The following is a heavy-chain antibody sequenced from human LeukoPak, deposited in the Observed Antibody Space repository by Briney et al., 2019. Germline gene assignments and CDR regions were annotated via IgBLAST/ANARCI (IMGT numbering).Heavy chain of an antibody. Sequence: SETLSLTCTVSGGSISSGSYYWSWIRQPAGKGLEWIGRIYTSGSTNYNPSLKSRVTISVDTSKNQFSLKLSSVTAADTAVYYCARGHGSFDSWGQGTLVTVSA. CDR2: IYTSGST. CDR3: ARGHGSFDS. V-gene: IGHV4-61*02. CDR1: GGSISSGSYY. J-gene: IGHJ4*02. D-gene: IGHD1-26*01.